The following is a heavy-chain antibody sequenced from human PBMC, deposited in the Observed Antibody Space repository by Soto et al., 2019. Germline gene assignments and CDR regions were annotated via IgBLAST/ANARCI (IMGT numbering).Heavy chain of an antibody. Sequence: SETLALTGTVTGDSINNRSYYWGWIRQPPGKGLGWVGRVDYSGSTYNNPSPKSRVSTSVDTSKNQFSLKLRSVTAADTALYYCARQRTSVATQAYFDSWGQGSLVTVPS. J-gene: IGHJ4*02. CDR1: GDSINNRSYY. CDR3: ARQRTSVATQAYFDS. D-gene: IGHD2-21*02. CDR2: VDYSGST. V-gene: IGHV4-39*01.